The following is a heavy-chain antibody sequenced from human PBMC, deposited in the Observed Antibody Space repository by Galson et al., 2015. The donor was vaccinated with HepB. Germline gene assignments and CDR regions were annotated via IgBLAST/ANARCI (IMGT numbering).Heavy chain of an antibody. CDR2: ISYDGSNK. Sequence: SLRLSCAASGFTFRSYWMSWVRQAPGKGLEWVALISYDGSNKYYADSVKGRLTISRDKSKNILYLQMNSLRAEDTALYYCASHIYWGQGTLVTVSS. CDR1: GFTFRSYW. V-gene: IGHV3-30*03. CDR3: ASHIY. J-gene: IGHJ4*02.